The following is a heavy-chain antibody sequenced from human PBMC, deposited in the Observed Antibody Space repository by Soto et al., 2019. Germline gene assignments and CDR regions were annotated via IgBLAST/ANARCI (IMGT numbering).Heavy chain of an antibody. D-gene: IGHD2-2*01. J-gene: IGHJ4*02. CDR3: ALSNRLVVPAATVDF. Sequence: GGSLRLSCAASGFTFSSYAMSWVRQAPGKGLEWVSAISGSGGSTYYADSVKGRFTISRDNSKDTLYLRMNSLRAEESALYYCALSNRLVVPAATVDFWGQGTLVTVSS. V-gene: IGHV3-23*01. CDR2: ISGSGGST. CDR1: GFTFSSYA.